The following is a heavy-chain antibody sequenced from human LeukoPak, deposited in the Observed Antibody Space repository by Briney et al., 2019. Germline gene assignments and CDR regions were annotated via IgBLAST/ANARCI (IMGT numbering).Heavy chain of an antibody. CDR1: GFTFSSYW. CDR2: INSDGSST. Sequence: GGSLRVSCAASGFTFSSYWMHWVRQAPGKGLVWVSRINSDGSSTSYADSVKGRFTISRDNAKNTLYLQMNSLRAEDTAVYYCARVGSGWPIDYWGQGTLVTVSS. CDR3: ARVGSGWPIDY. V-gene: IGHV3-74*01. J-gene: IGHJ4*02. D-gene: IGHD3-22*01.